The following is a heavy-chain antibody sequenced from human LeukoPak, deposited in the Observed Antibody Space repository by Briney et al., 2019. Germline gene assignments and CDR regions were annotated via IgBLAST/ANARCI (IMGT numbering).Heavy chain of an antibody. CDR2: ISAYNGNT. J-gene: IGHJ4*02. D-gene: IGHD5-12*01. V-gene: IGHV1-18*01. CDR3: AREVATIGPFDY. CDR1: GYTFTSYG. Sequence: SXXVSCKASGYTFTSYGISWVRQAPGQGLEWMGWISAYNGNTNYAQKLQGRVTMTTDTSTSTAYMELRSLRSDDTAVYYCAREVATIGPFDYWGQGTLVTVSS.